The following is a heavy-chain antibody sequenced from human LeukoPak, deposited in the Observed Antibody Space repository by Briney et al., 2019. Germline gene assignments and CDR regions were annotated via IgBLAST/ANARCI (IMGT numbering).Heavy chain of an antibody. CDR2: IYYSGST. CDR3: AKDGVLYGMDV. V-gene: IGHV4-59*01. CDR1: GGSISSYY. J-gene: IGHJ6*02. D-gene: IGHD4-17*01. Sequence: SETLSLTCTVSGGSISSYYWSWIRQPPGKGLEWIGYIYYSGSTNYNPSLKSRVTISVDTSKNQFSLKLSSVTAADTAVYYCAKDGVLYGMDVWGQGTTVTVSS.